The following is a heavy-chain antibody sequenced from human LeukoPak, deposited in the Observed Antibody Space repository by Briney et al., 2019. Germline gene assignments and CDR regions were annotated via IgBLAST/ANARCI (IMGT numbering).Heavy chain of an antibody. D-gene: IGHD5/OR15-5a*01. J-gene: IGHJ4*02. Sequence: KSGESLKISCEGSGYTFTKYWIGWGRQMPGKGLEWMGIIHPGDSRTWYSPSFQGQVTISADKSISMAYLQWSSLKASDTAMYYCARRHGVYDLMIFDYWGQGTLVTVSS. CDR1: GYTFTKYW. CDR2: IHPGDSRT. V-gene: IGHV5-51*01. CDR3: ARRHGVYDLMIFDY.